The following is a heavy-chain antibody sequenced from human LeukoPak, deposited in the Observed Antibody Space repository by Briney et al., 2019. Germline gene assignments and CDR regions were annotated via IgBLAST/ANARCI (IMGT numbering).Heavy chain of an antibody. CDR2: LLYTGNT. V-gene: IGHV4-39*07. Sequence: SETLSLTCTVAGGSISSNFHYWDWIRQAPGKGLEWIGSLLYTGNTWYNPSLKSRVTMSVDTSKSQISLRLTSVTAADTAVYYCARDKGGSSGYYYVGFIDTWGQGTLVTVSS. J-gene: IGHJ3*02. CDR3: ARDKGGSSGYYYVGFIDT. CDR1: GGSISSNFHY. D-gene: IGHD3-22*01.